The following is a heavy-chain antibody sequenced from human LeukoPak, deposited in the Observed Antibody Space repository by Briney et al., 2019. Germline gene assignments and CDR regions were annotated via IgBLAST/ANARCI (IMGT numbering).Heavy chain of an antibody. J-gene: IGHJ4*02. CDR3: ARMFEF. CDR1: GFTFSRYW. V-gene: IGHV3-7*02. CDR2: IKQDGSEE. Sequence: GGSLRLSCAVSGFTFSRYWMNWVRQAPGKGLEWVANIKQDGSEEYYVDSAKGRFTISRDNAKNSLFLQMNSLRAEDTAVYFCARMFEFWGQGTLVTVSS.